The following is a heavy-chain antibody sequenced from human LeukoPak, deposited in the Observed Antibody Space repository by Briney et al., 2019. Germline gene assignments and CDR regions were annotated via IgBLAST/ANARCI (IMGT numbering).Heavy chain of an antibody. Sequence: PGGSLRLSCAASGFTLSSYWMHWVRQAPGKGLVWVSRINTDGSSTSYADSVKGRFTSSRDNAKNTLYLQMNSLRAEDTAVYYCARDPTVTTDAFDIWGQGTMVTVSS. D-gene: IGHD4-17*01. J-gene: IGHJ3*02. CDR2: INTDGSST. CDR1: GFTLSSYW. CDR3: ARDPTVTTDAFDI. V-gene: IGHV3-74*01.